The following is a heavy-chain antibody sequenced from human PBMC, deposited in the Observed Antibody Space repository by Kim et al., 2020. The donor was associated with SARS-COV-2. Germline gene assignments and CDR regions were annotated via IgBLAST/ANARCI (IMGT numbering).Heavy chain of an antibody. V-gene: IGHV3-7*03. J-gene: IGHJ6*02. CDR3: ARVAGSGKFRLPAHYYGMDV. CDR2: IKQDGSEK. CDR1: GFTFSSYW. D-gene: IGHD3-10*01. Sequence: GGSLRLSCAASGFTFSSYWMSWVRQAPGKGLEWVANIKQDGSEKYYVDSVKGRFTISRDNAKNSLYLQMNSLRAEDTAVYYCARVAGSGKFRLPAHYYGMDVWGQGTTVTVSS.